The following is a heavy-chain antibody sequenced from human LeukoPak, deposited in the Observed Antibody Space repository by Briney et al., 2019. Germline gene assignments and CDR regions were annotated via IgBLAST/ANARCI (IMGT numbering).Heavy chain of an antibody. Sequence: SETLSLTCAVSGGSISSGGYSWGWIPQPPGKGLEWIVYIYHSGRTYYNPSLKSQVPISIDRSKSQFSPRISPVAAADTAVYYGARGGGEEFGEYDVFDYWGQGTLVTVSS. CDR1: GGSISSGGYS. D-gene: IGHD3-10*01. V-gene: IGHV4-30-2*01. CDR2: IYHSGRT. CDR3: ARGGGEEFGEYDVFDY. J-gene: IGHJ4*02.